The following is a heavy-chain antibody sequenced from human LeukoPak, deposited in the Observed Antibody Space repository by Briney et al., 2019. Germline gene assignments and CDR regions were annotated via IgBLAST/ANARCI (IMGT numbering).Heavy chain of an antibody. D-gene: IGHD2-15*01. Sequence: ASVKVSCKASGYTFTSYGISWVRPAPGQGLEWMGWISAYNGNTNYAQKLQGRVTLTTDTSTSTAYIELRSLRSDDTAVYYCARVGVVVVVAAPDYWGQGTLVTVSS. CDR1: GYTFTSYG. CDR3: ARVGVVVVVAAPDY. CDR2: ISAYNGNT. V-gene: IGHV1-18*01. J-gene: IGHJ4*02.